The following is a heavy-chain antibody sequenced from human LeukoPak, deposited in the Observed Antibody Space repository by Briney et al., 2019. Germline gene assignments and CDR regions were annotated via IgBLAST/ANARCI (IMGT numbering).Heavy chain of an antibody. CDR3: ARGGVGATSDY. D-gene: IGHD1-26*01. J-gene: IGHJ4*02. CDR2: IYYSGST. Sequence: KPSETLSLTCTVSGGSISSYYWSWIRQPPGKGLEWIGYIYYSGSTNYNPSLKSRVTMSVDTSKNQFSLKLSSVTAADTAVYYCARGGVGATSDYWGQGTLVTVSS. V-gene: IGHV4-59*12. CDR1: GGSISSYY.